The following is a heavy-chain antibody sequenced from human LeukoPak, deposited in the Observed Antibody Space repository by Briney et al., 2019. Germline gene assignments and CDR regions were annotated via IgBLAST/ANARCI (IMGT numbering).Heavy chain of an antibody. J-gene: IGHJ6*03. V-gene: IGHV3-66*01. CDR2: IYSGGST. CDR3: ARGAYSSGWPDYYYYMDV. CDR1: GFTVSSNY. D-gene: IGHD6-19*01. Sequence: GGSLRLSCAASGFTVSSNYMSWVRQAPGKGLEWVSVIYSGGSTYYADSVKGRFTISRDNSKNTLYLQMNRLRAEDTAVYYCARGAYSSGWPDYYYYMDVWSKGTTVTISS.